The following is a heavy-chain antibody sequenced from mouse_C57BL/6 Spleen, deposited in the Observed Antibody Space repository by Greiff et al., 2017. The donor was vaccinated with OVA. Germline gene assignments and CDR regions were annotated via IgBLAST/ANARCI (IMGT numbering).Heavy chain of an antibody. J-gene: IGHJ3*01. CDR3: ARGVSPSAY. V-gene: IGHV3-6*01. Sequence: VQLKESGPGLVKPSQSLSLTCSVTGYSITSGYYWNWIRQFPGNKLEWMGYISYDGSNNYNPSLKNRISITRDTSKNQFFLKLNSVTTEDTATYYCARGVSPSAYWGQGTLVTVSA. CDR2: ISYDGSN. D-gene: IGHD2-2*01. CDR1: GYSITSGYY.